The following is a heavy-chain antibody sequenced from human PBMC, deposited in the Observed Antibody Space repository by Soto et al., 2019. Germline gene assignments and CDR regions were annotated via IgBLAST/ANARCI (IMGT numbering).Heavy chain of an antibody. V-gene: IGHV2-5*02. D-gene: IGHD2-2*01. CDR2: IYWDDDK. CDR3: ARSSVVPAAILYYFVY. J-gene: IGHJ4*02. Sequence: QITLKESGPTLVKPTQTLTLTCTFSGFSLSTSGVGVGWIRQPPGKALEWLALIYWDDDKRYSPSLKSRLTITKDTSKNQVVLTMTNMDPVDTATYYCARSSVVPAAILYYFVYWGQGTLVTVSS. CDR1: GFSLSTSGVG.